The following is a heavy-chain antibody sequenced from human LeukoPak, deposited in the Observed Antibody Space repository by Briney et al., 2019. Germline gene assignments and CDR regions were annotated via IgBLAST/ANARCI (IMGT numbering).Heavy chain of an antibody. J-gene: IGHJ2*01. CDR1: GFTFDGYA. Sequence: GGSLRLSCAASGFTFDGYAMHWVRQAPGRGLEWVSGISWNSANIVYADSVMGRFSISRDNAKQSLYLQMNSLRAEDTALYYCAKDGKFGTMVPIYWYFDLWGRGTLVTVSS. CDR3: AKDGKFGTMVPIYWYFDL. D-gene: IGHD3-10*01. V-gene: IGHV3-9*01. CDR2: ISWNSANI.